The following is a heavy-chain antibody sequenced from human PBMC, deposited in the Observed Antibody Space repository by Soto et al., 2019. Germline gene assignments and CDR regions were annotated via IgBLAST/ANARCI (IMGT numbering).Heavy chain of an antibody. D-gene: IGHD2-2*01. CDR3: AKDGSKGYYLDY. CDR1: GYTFTSYG. Sequence: QVQLVQSGAEVKKPGASVKVSCKASGYTFTSYGISWVRQAPGQGLEWMGWISAYNGNTNYAQNLQGRVTMTTDRSTGAAYKEPRSLKTCDPAWYYWAKDGSKGYYLDYWGPGNPVNVSS. CDR2: ISAYNGNT. J-gene: IGHJ4*02. V-gene: IGHV1-18*01.